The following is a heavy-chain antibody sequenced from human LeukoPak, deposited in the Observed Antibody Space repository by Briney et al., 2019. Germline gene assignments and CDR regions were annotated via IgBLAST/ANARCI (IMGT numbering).Heavy chain of an antibody. CDR1: GGSISSYY. Sequence: SETLSLTCTVSGGSISSYYWSWIRLPPGKGLEWIGYIYYSGSTNYNPSLESRVTISVDTSKNQFSLKLSSVTAADTAVYYCARRGALWFGELLGDNWFDPWGQGTLVTVSS. J-gene: IGHJ5*02. CDR3: ARRGALWFGELLGDNWFDP. D-gene: IGHD3-10*01. V-gene: IGHV4-59*08. CDR2: IYYSGST.